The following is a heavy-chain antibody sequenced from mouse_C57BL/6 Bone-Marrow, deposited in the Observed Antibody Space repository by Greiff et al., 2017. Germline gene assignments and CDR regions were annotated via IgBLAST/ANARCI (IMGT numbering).Heavy chain of an antibody. CDR2: IYPRSGNT. CDR1: GYTFTSYG. J-gene: IGHJ2*01. Sequence: QVQLKESGAELARPGASVKLSCKASGYTFTSYGISWVKQRTGQGLEWIGEIYPRSGNTYYNEKFKGKATLTADKSSSTAYMELRSLTSEDSAVYFCAKPSYYSKGDYWGQGTTLTVSS. CDR3: AKPSYYSKGDY. D-gene: IGHD2-5*01. V-gene: IGHV1-81*01.